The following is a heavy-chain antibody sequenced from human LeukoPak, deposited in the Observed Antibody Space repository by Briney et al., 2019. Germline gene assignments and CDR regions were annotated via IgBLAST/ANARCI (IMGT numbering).Heavy chain of an antibody. CDR1: GFTFSSYA. Sequence: GGSLRLSCAASGFTFSSYAMSWVRQAPGKGLEWVSAISGSGGSTYYADSVKGRFTISRDNSRNTLYLQMSSLRVDDTAVYHCARGRGGWGDAFDVWGPGTMVTVSS. V-gene: IGHV3-23*01. CDR2: ISGSGGST. CDR3: ARGRGGWGDAFDV. J-gene: IGHJ3*01. D-gene: IGHD3-16*01.